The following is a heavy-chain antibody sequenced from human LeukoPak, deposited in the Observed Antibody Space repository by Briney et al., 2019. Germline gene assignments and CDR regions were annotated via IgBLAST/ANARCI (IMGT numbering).Heavy chain of an antibody. J-gene: IGHJ4*02. CDR2: FNPSGGSA. CDR3: ARESCSGGSCYSFDY. V-gene: IGHV1-46*01. Sequence: ASLKVSCKASGYTFTRNFMHWVRQAPGHGVQWMGAFNPSGGSATYSQNVRGRVTMTRDTSTSTVYMEMSSLRSEDTAVYYCARESCSGGSCYSFDYWGQGTLVPVSS. CDR1: GYTFTRNF. D-gene: IGHD2-15*01.